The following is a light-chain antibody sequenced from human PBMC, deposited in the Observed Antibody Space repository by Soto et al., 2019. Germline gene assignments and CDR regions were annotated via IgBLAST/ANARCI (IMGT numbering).Light chain of an antibody. CDR2: AAS. J-gene: IGKJ4*01. Sequence: DIQMTPSPSTLSASVGDRVTITCRASQSISSFLAWYQQKPGKAPKLLIYAASSLQSGVPSRFSGSGFGTDFTLTITSLQPEDFATYYCQQVESYPSTFGGGTKVDIK. CDR3: QQVESYPST. V-gene: IGKV1-9*01. CDR1: QSISSF.